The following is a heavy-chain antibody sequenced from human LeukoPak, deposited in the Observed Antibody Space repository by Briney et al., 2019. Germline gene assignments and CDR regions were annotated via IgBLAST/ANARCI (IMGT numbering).Heavy chain of an antibody. CDR1: GYSISSGYY. J-gene: IGHJ4*02. CDR3: ARDRSPYDFWSGYYLGYFDY. CDR2: IYHSGST. D-gene: IGHD3-3*01. Sequence: SETLSLTCTVSGYSISSGYYWGWIRQSPGKGLEWIESIYHSGSTYYNPSLKSRVTISVDTSKNQFSLKLSSVTAADTAVYYCARDRSPYDFWSGYYLGYFDYWGQGTLVTVSS. V-gene: IGHV4-38-2*02.